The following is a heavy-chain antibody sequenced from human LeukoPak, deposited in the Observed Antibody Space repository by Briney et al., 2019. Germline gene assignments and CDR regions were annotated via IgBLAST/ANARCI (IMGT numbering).Heavy chain of an antibody. V-gene: IGHV4-30-2*01. Sequence: PSETLSLTCAVSGGSISSGGYSWSWIRQPPGKGLEWIGYIYHSGSTYYNPSLKSRVTISVDTSKNQFSLKLSSVTAADTAVYYCASWGGYWYFDLWGRGTLVTVSS. D-gene: IGHD2-21*01. CDR1: GGSISSGGYS. CDR3: ASWGGYWYFDL. J-gene: IGHJ2*01. CDR2: IYHSGST.